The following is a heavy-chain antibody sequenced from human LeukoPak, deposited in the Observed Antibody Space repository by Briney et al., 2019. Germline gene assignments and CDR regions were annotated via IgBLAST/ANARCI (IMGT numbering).Heavy chain of an antibody. Sequence: SETLSLTCAVSGYSISSGYYWGWIRQPPGKGLEWIGSIYHSGSTYYNPSLKSRVTISVDTSKNQFFLKLSSVTAADTAVYYCARDLRFYGSGSPNWFDPWGQGTLVTVSS. CDR2: IYHSGST. CDR1: GYSISSGYY. V-gene: IGHV4-38-2*02. CDR3: ARDLRFYGSGSPNWFDP. J-gene: IGHJ5*02. D-gene: IGHD3-10*01.